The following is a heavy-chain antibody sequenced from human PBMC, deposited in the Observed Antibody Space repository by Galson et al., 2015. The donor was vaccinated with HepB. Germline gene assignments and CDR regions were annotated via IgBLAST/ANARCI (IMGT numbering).Heavy chain of an antibody. J-gene: IGHJ4*02. Sequence: QSGAEVKKPGESLKISCKGVGNSFSNYWIAWVRQMPGKGLEWMGIIYPGDSDTRYSPSFRGQVTISADKSSSTAYLQWSSLKASDTAMYYCARSRPDMITFGGLTLIDYWGQGTLVTVSS. CDR2: IYPGDSDT. D-gene: IGHD3-16*01. CDR3: ARSRPDMITFGGLTLIDY. CDR1: GNSFSNYW. V-gene: IGHV5-51*01.